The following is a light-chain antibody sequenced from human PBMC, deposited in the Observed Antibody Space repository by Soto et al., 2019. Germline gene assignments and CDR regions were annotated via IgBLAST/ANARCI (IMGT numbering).Light chain of an antibody. J-gene: IGLJ1*01. Sequence: QSVLTQPASVSGSPGQSITISCTGTSSDVGSYNLVSWYQQHPGKAPKLMIYEVSKRPSGVSNRFSGSKSGNTASLTISGLLVEDEADYYCCSYAGSSTNYVFGTGTKVTVL. CDR3: CSYAGSSTNYV. V-gene: IGLV2-23*02. CDR2: EVS. CDR1: SSDVGSYNL.